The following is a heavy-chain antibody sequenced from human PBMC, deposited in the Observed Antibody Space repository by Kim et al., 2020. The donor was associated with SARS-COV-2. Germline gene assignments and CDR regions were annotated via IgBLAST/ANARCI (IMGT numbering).Heavy chain of an antibody. Sequence: ASVTVSCKASGFTFTNYFMHWVRQAPGQGLEWMGTINPSGVFTLFTQKYQGRVIITKDTSTSTVYMEVSSLRSEDTAVYYCAREAALIAVPKKNFDYWGQGTLVTVSS. J-gene: IGHJ4*02. CDR3: AREAALIAVPKKNFDY. CDR1: GFTFTNYF. CDR2: INPSGVFT. V-gene: IGHV1-46*01. D-gene: IGHD6-19*01.